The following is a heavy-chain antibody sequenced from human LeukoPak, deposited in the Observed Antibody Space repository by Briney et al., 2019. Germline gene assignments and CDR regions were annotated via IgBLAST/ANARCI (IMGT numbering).Heavy chain of an antibody. CDR3: ARDLELERNRWNYFEP. CDR1: GNSISSFF. V-gene: IGHV4-59*01. CDR2: MHYSRDS. J-gene: IGHJ4*02. Sequence: SETLSLTCTVSGNSISSFFWSWIRQPPGKGLEWIGSMHYSRDSKYNPSLRSRVSLSIDASKQQFSLRLSSVTAADTAVYYCARDLELERNRWNYFEPWGQGALVTVSS. D-gene: IGHD1-1*01.